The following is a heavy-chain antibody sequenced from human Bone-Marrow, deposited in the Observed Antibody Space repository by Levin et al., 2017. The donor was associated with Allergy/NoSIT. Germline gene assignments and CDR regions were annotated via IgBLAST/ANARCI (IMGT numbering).Heavy chain of an antibody. CDR2: ISGSSEDP. Sequence: PWGSLRLSCSFSGFPFRRSALTWVRQAPGKGLEWVSAISGSSEDPSYAASVKGRFTISRDNSNNTLYLQMNGLRVDDTAIYYCAKEGIYGAVNWGQGTLVAVSS. D-gene: IGHD2-21*01. CDR3: AKEGIYGAVN. V-gene: IGHV3-23*01. CDR1: GFPFRRSA. J-gene: IGHJ4*02.